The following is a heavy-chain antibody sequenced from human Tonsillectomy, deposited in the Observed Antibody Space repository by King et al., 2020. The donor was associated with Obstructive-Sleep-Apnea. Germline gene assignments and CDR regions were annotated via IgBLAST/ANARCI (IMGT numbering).Heavy chain of an antibody. Sequence: VQLVQSGGGVVQPGGSLRLSCAASGFTFSSYGMHWVRQAPGKGLEWVAFIRYDGSNKYYADSVKGRFTISRDNSKNTLYLQMNSLRAEDTAVYYCAKSNGGAAAGTFDYYYYGMDVWGKGTTVTVSS. CDR1: GFTFSSYG. V-gene: IGHV3-30*02. D-gene: IGHD6-13*01. CDR2: IRYDGSNK. J-gene: IGHJ6*04. CDR3: AKSNGGAAAGTFDYYYYGMDV.